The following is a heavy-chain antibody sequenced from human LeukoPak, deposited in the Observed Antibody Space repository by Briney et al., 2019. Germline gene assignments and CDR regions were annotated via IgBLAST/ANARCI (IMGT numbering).Heavy chain of an antibody. J-gene: IGHJ6*02. CDR3: AKSGEVLRTTYYGMDV. D-gene: IGHD2/OR15-2a*01. Sequence: GGSLRLSCAASGFTFSSYAMTWARQAPGGGLEWISAISGSTNTPYYADSVKGRFTISRDNSKNTLYLQMISLRADDTAVYYCAKSGEVLRTTYYGMDVWGQGTTVTVSS. CDR2: ISGSTNTP. CDR1: GFTFSSYA. V-gene: IGHV3-23*01.